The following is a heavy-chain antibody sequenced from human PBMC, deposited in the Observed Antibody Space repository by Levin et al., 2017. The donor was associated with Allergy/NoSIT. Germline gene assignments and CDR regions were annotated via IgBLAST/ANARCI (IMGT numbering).Heavy chain of an antibody. D-gene: IGHD6-13*01. Sequence: SQTLSLTCAISGDSVSSNTAVWNWIRQSPSRGLEWLGRIYYRSKWYKDYAVSLKSRMTIDPDTSKNQFSLRLNSVTPEDTALYYCARVPQKSVSWSWFDSWGQGTLVTVSS. CDR2: IYYRSKWYK. V-gene: IGHV6-1*01. CDR1: GDSVSSNTAV. J-gene: IGHJ5*01. CDR3: ARVPQKSVSWSWFDS.